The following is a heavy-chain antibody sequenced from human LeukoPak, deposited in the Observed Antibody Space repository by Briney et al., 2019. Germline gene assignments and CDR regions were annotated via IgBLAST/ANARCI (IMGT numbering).Heavy chain of an antibody. Sequence: SETLSLTCTVSGGSISSSSYYWGWIRQPPGKGLEWIGSIYYSGSTYYNPSLKSRVAISVDTSKNQFSLKLSSVTAADTAVYYCARLHFYDKGYWGQGTLVTVSS. CDR3: ARLHFYDKGY. D-gene: IGHD3-22*01. CDR2: IYYSGST. CDR1: GGSISSSSYY. J-gene: IGHJ4*02. V-gene: IGHV4-39*01.